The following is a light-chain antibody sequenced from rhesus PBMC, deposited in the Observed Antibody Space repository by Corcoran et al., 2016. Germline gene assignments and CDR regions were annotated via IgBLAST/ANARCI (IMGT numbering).Light chain of an antibody. CDR3: QQHNSYPPT. V-gene: IGKV1S14*01. CDR1: QGISNY. J-gene: IGKJ1*01. Sequence: DIQMTQSPSSLSASVGDTVTITCRASQGISNYLAWYQQKPGKAPKPLIYYASNLESGVPSRFSGSGSWTDCTLTISSLQPEDFETYYCQQHNSYPPTFGQGTKVEIK. CDR2: YAS.